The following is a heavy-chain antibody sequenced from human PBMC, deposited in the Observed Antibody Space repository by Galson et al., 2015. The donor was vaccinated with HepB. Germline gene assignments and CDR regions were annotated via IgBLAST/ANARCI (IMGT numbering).Heavy chain of an antibody. V-gene: IGHV3-7*03. D-gene: IGHD1-26*01. CDR3: ARVVGSYMFEHHGMDV. Sequence: SLRLSCAASGFTFSSYWMSWVRQAPGKGLEWVANIKQDGSEKYYVDSVKGRFTISRDNAKNSLYLQMNSLRAEDTAVYYCARVVGSYMFEHHGMDVWGQGTTVTVSS. CDR1: GFTFSSYW. CDR2: IKQDGSEK. J-gene: IGHJ6*02.